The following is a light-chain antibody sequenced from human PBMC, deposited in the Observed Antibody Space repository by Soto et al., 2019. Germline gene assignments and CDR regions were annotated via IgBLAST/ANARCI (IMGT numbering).Light chain of an antibody. CDR1: QSVSNN. CDR2: DAS. V-gene: IGKV3-11*01. J-gene: IGKJ2*01. Sequence: EIVSTQSPATLSLSPGERATLSCRASQSVSNNLGWYQQKPGQAPRLLIYDASNRATDIPARFSGSGSGTDFTLTINSLEPEDFAVYYCQQRSNWPRTFGQGTKLEIK. CDR3: QQRSNWPRT.